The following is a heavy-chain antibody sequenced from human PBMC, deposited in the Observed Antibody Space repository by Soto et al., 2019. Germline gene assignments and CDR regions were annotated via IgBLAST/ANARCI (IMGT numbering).Heavy chain of an antibody. CDR1: GYSFTTYD. CDR2: INPNNRNT. CDR3: PRTSTGTREGFEP. Sequence: GASVKVSCKASGYSFTTYDINWVRQATGQGLEWMGWINPNNRNTGYAQKFQGRVTLTRTTSISTAYMELSSLRSDDTAVYYCPRTSTGTREGFEPWGQGTLVTGSS. J-gene: IGHJ5*02. V-gene: IGHV1-8*01. D-gene: IGHD1-1*01.